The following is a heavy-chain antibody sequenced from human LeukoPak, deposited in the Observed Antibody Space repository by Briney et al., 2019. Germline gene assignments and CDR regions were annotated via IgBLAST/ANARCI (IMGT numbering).Heavy chain of an antibody. CDR2: INAGNGNT. Sequence: GASVKVSCKASGYTFTSYAMHWVRQAPGQRLEWMGWINAGNGNTKYSQKFQGRVTITRDTSASTAYMELSSLRSEDTAVYYCAREAGATNDAFDIWGQGTMVTVSS. CDR1: GYTFTSYA. D-gene: IGHD1-26*01. J-gene: IGHJ3*02. CDR3: AREAGATNDAFDI. V-gene: IGHV1-3*01.